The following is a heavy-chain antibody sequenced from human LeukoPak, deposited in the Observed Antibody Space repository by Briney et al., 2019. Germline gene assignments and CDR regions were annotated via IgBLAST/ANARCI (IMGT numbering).Heavy chain of an antibody. V-gene: IGHV3-30*18. CDR1: GFTFSSYG. D-gene: IGHD3-22*01. J-gene: IGHJ6*01. CDR2: ISYDGSNK. Sequence: GGSLRLSCAASGFTFSSYGMHWVRQAPGKGLEWVAVISYDGSNKYYADSVKGRFTISRDNSKNTLYLQMNSLRAEDTAVYYCAKAPLPYYDSSGYYYALYYYYGMDVWGQGTTVTVSS. CDR3: AKAPLPYYDSSGYYYALYYYYGMDV.